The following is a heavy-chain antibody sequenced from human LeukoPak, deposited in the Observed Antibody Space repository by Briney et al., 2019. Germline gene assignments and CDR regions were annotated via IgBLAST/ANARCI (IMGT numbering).Heavy chain of an antibody. J-gene: IGHJ5*02. CDR2: MSYDGSNK. D-gene: IGHD3-10*01. CDR3: ASSTMVRGVIDDH. CDR1: GFTFSSYA. V-gene: IGHV3-30-3*01. Sequence: PGGSLRLSCAASGFTFSSYAMHWVRQAPGKGLEWVAVMSYDGSNKYYADSVKGRFTISRDNSKNTLYLQMNSLRAEDTAVYYCASSTMVRGVIDDHWGQGTLVTVSS.